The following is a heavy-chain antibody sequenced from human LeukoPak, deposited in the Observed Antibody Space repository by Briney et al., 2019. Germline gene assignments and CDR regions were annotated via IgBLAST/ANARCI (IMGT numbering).Heavy chain of an antibody. J-gene: IGHJ4*02. D-gene: IGHD6-13*01. V-gene: IGHV4-59*11. CDR2: IYYSGTT. Sequence: SETLSLTCTVSNDSISPLYWGWIRQPPGKGLEFIGYIYYSGTTNFNPSLKSRVTLSVDTSKNQFSLRLNSVTAADTAVYYCARGGSAAKYYFDSWGQGTLVTVSS. CDR3: ARGGSAAKYYFDS. CDR1: NDSISPLY.